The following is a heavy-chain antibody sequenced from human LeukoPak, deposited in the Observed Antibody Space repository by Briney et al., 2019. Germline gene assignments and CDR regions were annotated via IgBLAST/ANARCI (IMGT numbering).Heavy chain of an antibody. J-gene: IGHJ6*03. CDR3: AASYYYDSSGYYLHGYYYYYMDV. Sequence: SETLSLTCAVFGGSFSGYYWSWIRQPPGKGLEWIGEINHSGSINYNSSLKSRVTISVDTSKNQFSLKLSSVTAADTAVYYCAASYYYDSSGYYLHGYYYYYMDVWGKGTTVTVSS. CDR2: INHSGSI. V-gene: IGHV4-34*01. CDR1: GGSFSGYY. D-gene: IGHD3-22*01.